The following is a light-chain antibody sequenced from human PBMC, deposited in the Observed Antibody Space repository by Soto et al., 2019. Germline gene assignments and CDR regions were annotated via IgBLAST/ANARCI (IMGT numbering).Light chain of an antibody. CDR2: EVI. CDR3: CSYAGSNTWV. V-gene: IGLV2-23*02. CDR1: SSDVGTYNL. Sequence: QSVLTQPASVSGSPGQSITISCTGASSDVGTYNLVSWYQQHPGKAPKLMISEVIERPSGISLRFSGSKSGNTASLTISGLQPEDEADYYCCSYAGSNTWVFGGGTKVTVL. J-gene: IGLJ3*02.